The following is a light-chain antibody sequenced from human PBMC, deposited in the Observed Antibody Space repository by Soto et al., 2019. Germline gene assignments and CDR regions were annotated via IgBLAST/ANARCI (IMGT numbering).Light chain of an antibody. J-gene: IGKJ2*01. CDR1: QSLLFSSNNKTY. Sequence: DIVMTQSPDSLAVSLGERATISYKSSQSLLFSSNNKTYLAWYQHRPGQSPKMLIFWASARESGVPERFSGSGSETDFTLTIRGLQPEDAAAYYCQQYYSDFFTFGQGTRLEIK. CDR2: WAS. V-gene: IGKV4-1*01. CDR3: QQYYSDFFT.